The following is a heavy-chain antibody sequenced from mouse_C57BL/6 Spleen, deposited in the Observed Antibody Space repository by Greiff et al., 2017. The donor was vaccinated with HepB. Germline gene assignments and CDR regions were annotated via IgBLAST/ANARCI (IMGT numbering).Heavy chain of an antibody. D-gene: IGHD2-12*01. J-gene: IGHJ4*01. Sequence: VQLVESGAELVKPGASVKISCKASGYAFSSYWMNWVKQRPGKGLEWIGQIYPGDGDTNYNGKFKGKATLTADKSSSTAYMQLRSLTSEDSAVSFCAGGGMKLRYAMDYWGQGTSVTVSS. CDR2: IYPGDGDT. CDR3: AGGGMKLRYAMDY. V-gene: IGHV1-80*01. CDR1: GYAFSSYW.